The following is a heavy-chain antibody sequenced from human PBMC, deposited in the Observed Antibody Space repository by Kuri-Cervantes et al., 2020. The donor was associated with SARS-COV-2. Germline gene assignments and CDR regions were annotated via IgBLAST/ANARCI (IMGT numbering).Heavy chain of an antibody. Sequence: GGSLRLSCKGSGYSFTSYWIGWVRQMPGKGLEWMGIIYPGGSDTRYSPSFQGQVTISADKSISTAYLQWSSLKASDTAMYYCARGGGPSLRYYYYYMDVWGKGTTVTVSS. J-gene: IGHJ6*03. D-gene: IGHD2-15*01. CDR2: IYPGGSDT. CDR3: ARGGGPSLRYYYYYMDV. V-gene: IGHV5-51*01. CDR1: GYSFTSYW.